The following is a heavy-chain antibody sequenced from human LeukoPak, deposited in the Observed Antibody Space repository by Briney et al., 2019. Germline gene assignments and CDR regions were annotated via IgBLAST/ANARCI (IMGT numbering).Heavy chain of an antibody. V-gene: IGHV3-30*04. CDR3: ARDLAYCGGDCSSGDAFDI. CDR2: ISYDGSNK. J-gene: IGHJ3*02. D-gene: IGHD2-21*02. CDR1: GFTFSNYA. Sequence: GRSLRLSCAASGFTFSNYAMHWVRQAPGKGLEWVAVISYDGSNKYYTDSVKGRFTISGDSSKNTLYLQMNSLRPEDTAVYYCARDLAYCGGDCSSGDAFDIWGQGTMVTVSS.